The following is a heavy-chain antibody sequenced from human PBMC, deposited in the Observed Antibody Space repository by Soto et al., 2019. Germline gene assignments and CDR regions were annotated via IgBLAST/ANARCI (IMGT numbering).Heavy chain of an antibody. Sequence: QVQLVQSGAEVKKPGASVKVSCKASGYTFTNYGISWVRQAPGQGLEWMGWINAYNGNTKYEQKHQGRVTMTTDTSASTAYMELRSLRSDDTAVYYCARDQAMAQFDYWGQGTLVTVSS. V-gene: IGHV1-18*01. CDR3: ARDQAMAQFDY. CDR2: INAYNGNT. J-gene: IGHJ4*02. D-gene: IGHD5-18*01. CDR1: GYTFTNYG.